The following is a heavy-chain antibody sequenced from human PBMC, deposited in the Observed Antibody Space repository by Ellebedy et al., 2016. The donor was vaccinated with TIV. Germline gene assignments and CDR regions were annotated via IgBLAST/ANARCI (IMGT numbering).Heavy chain of an antibody. CDR1: GGSISSYY. V-gene: IGHV4-59*01. CDR3: AAEFQHLLWY. J-gene: IGHJ4*02. D-gene: IGHD3-16*01. Sequence: MPSETLSLTCTVSGGSISSYYWSWIRQPPGKGLEWIGYIYYSGSTNYNPSLKSRVTISVDTSKNQFSLKLSSVTAADTAVYYCAAEFQHLLWYWGQGTLVTVSS. CDR2: IYYSGST.